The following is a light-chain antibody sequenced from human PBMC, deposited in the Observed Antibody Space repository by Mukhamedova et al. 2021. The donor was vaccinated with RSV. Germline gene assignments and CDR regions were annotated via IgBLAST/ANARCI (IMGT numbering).Light chain of an antibody. CDR2: FAS. Sequence: WYQRRVHGRAPKLPIYFASTLQSDIPSRFSGSGSGTDFILTINNLQPEDFATYFCQQSSATPRSFGQGTKLQIK. CDR3: QQSSATPRS. V-gene: IGKV1-39*01. J-gene: IGKJ2*03.